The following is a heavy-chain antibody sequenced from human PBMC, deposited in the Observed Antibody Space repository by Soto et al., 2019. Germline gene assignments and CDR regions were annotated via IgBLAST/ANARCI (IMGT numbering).Heavy chain of an antibody. Sequence: GGSLRLSCAASGFTFSSYTMHWVRQAPGKGLEWVAVISYDNGSNKYYVDSVRGRFTISRDNSMNTLYLQMDSPRPEDTAVYYCARDARGSGYYNYWGQGTLVTVS. CDR3: ARDARGSGYYNY. D-gene: IGHD3-22*01. J-gene: IGHJ4*02. CDR1: GFTFSSYT. V-gene: IGHV3-30-3*01. CDR2: ISYDNGSNK.